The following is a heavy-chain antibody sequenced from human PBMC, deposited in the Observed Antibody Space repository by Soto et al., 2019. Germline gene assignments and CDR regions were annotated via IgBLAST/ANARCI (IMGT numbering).Heavy chain of an antibody. CDR2: IIPIPGTA. Sequence: QVQLVQSGAEVKKPGSSVKVSCKASGGTFGSYAISWVRQAPGHGLEWMGGIIPIPGTANYAQKLQGRVTIAADESTSTAYMELSSLRSEDTAVYYCARSQGSSTSLEIYYYYYYGMDVWGQGTTVTVSS. CDR1: GGTFGSYA. J-gene: IGHJ6*02. CDR3: ARSQGSSTSLEIYYYYYYGMDV. D-gene: IGHD2-2*01. V-gene: IGHV1-69*01.